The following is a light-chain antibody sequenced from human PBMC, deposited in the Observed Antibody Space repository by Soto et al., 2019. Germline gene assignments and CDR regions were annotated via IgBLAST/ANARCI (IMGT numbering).Light chain of an antibody. J-gene: IGKJ1*01. CDR2: DAS. Sequence: EIVMTQSPATLSVSPGARATLSCRASQTISTNLAWYQHKPGQPPSLLIYDASSRAPGIPDRFSGSGSGTDFTLTISRLEPEDFAVYYCQQYGSSPTFGQGTKVDIK. CDR1: QTISTN. CDR3: QQYGSSPT. V-gene: IGKV3D-20*01.